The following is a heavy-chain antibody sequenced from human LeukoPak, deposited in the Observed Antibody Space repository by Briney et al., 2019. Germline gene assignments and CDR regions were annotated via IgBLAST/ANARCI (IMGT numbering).Heavy chain of an antibody. CDR1: GFTFSSYS. Sequence: GGSLRLSCAASGFTFSSYSMNWVRQAPGKGLEWVSSISSSSSYIYYADSVKGRFTISRENAKNSLYLQMNSLRAEDTAVYYCARDLQEEDIVVVPAASDYWGQGTLVTVSS. V-gene: IGHV3-21*01. J-gene: IGHJ4*02. CDR3: ARDLQEEDIVVVPAASDY. D-gene: IGHD2-2*01. CDR2: ISSSSSYI.